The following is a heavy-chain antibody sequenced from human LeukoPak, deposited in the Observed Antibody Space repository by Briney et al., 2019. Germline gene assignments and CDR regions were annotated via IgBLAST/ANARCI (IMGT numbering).Heavy chain of an antibody. CDR1: GGSISSYY. D-gene: IGHD3-22*01. J-gene: IGHJ4*02. Sequence: PSETLSLTCTVSGGSISSYYWGWIRQPPGKGLEWIGSIYYSGSTYYNPSLRSRISISVDASRNQFSLKLSSVTAADTAVYYCAAIYYYYDSSGYSDCWGQGTLVTVSS. CDR2: IYYSGST. V-gene: IGHV4-39*07. CDR3: AAIYYYYDSSGYSDC.